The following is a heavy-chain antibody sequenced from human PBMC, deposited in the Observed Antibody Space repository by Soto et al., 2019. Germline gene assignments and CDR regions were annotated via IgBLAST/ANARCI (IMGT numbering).Heavy chain of an antibody. CDR3: ARDKSEGIVVVPAAMPNNWFDP. D-gene: IGHD2-2*01. V-gene: IGHV1-18*01. CDR2: ISAYNGNT. Sequence: QVQLVQSGAEVKKPGASVEVSCKASGYTFTSYGINWVRQAPGQGLEWMGWISAYNGNTNYAQKLQGRVTMTTDTSTSRAYMELRGLRSDVTAVYYCARDKSEGIVVVPAAMPNNWFDPWGQGTLVTVSS. CDR1: GYTFTSYG. J-gene: IGHJ5*02.